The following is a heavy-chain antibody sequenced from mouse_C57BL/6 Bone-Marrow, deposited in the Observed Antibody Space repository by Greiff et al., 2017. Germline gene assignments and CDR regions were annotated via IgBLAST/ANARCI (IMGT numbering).Heavy chain of an antibody. D-gene: IGHD1-1*01. Sequence: EVKLMESGGGLVKPGGSLTLSCAASGFTFSSYAMSWVRQTPEKRLEWVATISDGGSYTSYPDNVKGRFPISRDNAKNNLYLQMSHLKAEDTAMYYCARYYYGSSRWYFDVWGTGTTVTVSS. CDR3: ARYYYGSSRWYFDV. CDR2: ISDGGSYT. CDR1: GFTFSSYA. V-gene: IGHV5-4*03. J-gene: IGHJ1*03.